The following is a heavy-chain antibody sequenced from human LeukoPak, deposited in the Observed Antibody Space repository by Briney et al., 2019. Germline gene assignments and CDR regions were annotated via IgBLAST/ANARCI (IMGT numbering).Heavy chain of an antibody. D-gene: IGHD2-2*02. CDR1: GGSISSSSYY. J-gene: IGHJ3*02. CDR2: IYYSGST. V-gene: IGHV4-39*07. CDR3: ARTGRGCSSTSCYTDDAFDI. Sequence: PSETLSLTCTVSGGSISSSSYYWGWIRQPPGKGLEWIGSIYYSGSTYYNPSLKSRVTISVDTSKNQFSLKLSSVTAADTAVYYCARTGRGCSSTSCYTDDAFDIWGQGTMVTVSS.